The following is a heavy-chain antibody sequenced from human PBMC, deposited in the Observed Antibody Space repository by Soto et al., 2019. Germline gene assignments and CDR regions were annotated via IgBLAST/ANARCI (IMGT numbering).Heavy chain of an antibody. V-gene: IGHV3-33*08. CDR3: ARLGGGGMGWALDH. Sequence: QVHLVESGGGVVQPGRSLRLSCAASGFTFRNYGMNWVRQAPGKGLEWVAVIWFDGYNKYYADSVKGRFTISRDISKNTLSLQMDSLRAEDTAVYYCARLGGGGMGWALDHWGQGTLVTVSS. J-gene: IGHJ4*02. CDR1: GFTFRNYG. D-gene: IGHD1-26*01. CDR2: IWFDGYNK.